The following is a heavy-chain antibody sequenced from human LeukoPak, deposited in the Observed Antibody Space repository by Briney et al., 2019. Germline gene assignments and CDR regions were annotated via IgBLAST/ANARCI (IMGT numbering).Heavy chain of an antibody. J-gene: IGHJ3*02. Sequence: PSETLSLTCTVSGGSVRKNTYYWGWIRQPPGKGLEWIGNIYYSGSTYYNPSLKSRVTISVDTSKNQFSLKLSSVTAADTAVYYCARGWEHGLGAFDIWGQGTMVTVSS. CDR1: GGSVRKNTYY. CDR2: IYYSGST. D-gene: IGHD4-23*01. V-gene: IGHV4-39*01. CDR3: ARGWEHGLGAFDI.